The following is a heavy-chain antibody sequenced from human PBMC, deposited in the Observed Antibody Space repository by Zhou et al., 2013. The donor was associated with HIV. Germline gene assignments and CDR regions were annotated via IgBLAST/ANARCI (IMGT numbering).Heavy chain of an antibody. D-gene: IGHD6-13*01. Sequence: QVQLVQSGAEVKNPGASVKISCKASGYTFITYYIHWVRQAPGQGLEWMGIINSSGGTTVNAQKFQGRVTMTRDTSTSTVYMELRSLRSEDTAVYYCARGGLTGSSWGNWFDPWGQGTLVTVSS. CDR1: GYTFITYY. V-gene: IGHV1-46*01. CDR3: ARGGLTGSSWGNWFDP. J-gene: IGHJ5*02. CDR2: INSSGGTT.